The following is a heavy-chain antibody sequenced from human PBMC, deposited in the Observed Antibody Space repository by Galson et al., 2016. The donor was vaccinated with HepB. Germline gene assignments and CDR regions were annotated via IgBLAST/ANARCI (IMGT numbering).Heavy chain of an antibody. V-gene: IGHV5-51*01. J-gene: IGHJ4*02. D-gene: IGHD1-26*01. CDR1: GYSFSTYW. Sequence: QSGAEVKQPGESLKISCKGSGYSFSTYWIGWVRQVPGKGLEWMGIIYPGTSDTVYNPSFRGQVTLSADASTNTAYLHWGSLTASDTAMYYCARRVIMGEPDYWGQGTLVTVSS. CDR3: ARRVIMGEPDY. CDR2: IYPGTSDT.